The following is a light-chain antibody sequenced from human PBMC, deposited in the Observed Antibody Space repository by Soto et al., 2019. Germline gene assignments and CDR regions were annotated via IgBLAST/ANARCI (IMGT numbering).Light chain of an antibody. CDR1: SSKIGINT. CDR2: SNT. Sequence: QSVLTQPPSTASTPGQRFIISCSGSSSKIGINTGNWYQQVSGTAPKLLIFSNTQRPAGVPDRFSGSKSGTSASLAISWLQSEDEAGYSCAAWDESLGGLVVFGGGIQRIVL. J-gene: IGLJ2*01. V-gene: IGLV1-44*01. CDR3: AAWDESLGGLVV.